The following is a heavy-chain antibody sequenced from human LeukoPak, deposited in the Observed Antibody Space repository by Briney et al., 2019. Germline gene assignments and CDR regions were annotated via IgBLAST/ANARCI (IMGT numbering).Heavy chain of an antibody. J-gene: IGHJ5*02. CDR3: ARGSLDHYCSGGSCYSSSSWFDP. CDR1: GFTFSSYS. Sequence: PGGSLRLSCAASGFTFSSYSMNWVRQAPGKGLEWVSYISSSSSTIYYADSVKGRFTISRDNAKNSLYLQMNSLRAEDTAVYYCARGSLDHYCSGGSCYSSSSWFDPWGQGTLVTVSS. CDR2: ISSSSSTI. V-gene: IGHV3-48*04. D-gene: IGHD2-15*01.